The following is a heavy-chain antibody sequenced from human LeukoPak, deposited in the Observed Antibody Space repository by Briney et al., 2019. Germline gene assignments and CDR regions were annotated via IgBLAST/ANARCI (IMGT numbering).Heavy chain of an antibody. CDR1: GFTFNTYG. Sequence: GGSLRLSCAASGFTFNTYGMNWVRQAPGKGLEWVSYISGTSSAMYYADSVEGRFTISSDNGKTSLYLQMNSLRDEDTAMYYCARDMGEYSPFYFDYWGQGALVTVSS. D-gene: IGHD5-18*01. V-gene: IGHV3-48*02. CDR3: ARDMGEYSPFYFDY. CDR2: ISGTSSAM. J-gene: IGHJ4*02.